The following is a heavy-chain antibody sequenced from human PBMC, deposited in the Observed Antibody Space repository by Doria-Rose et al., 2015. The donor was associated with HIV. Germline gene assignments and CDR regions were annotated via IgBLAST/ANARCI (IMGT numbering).Heavy chain of an antibody. CDR1: GVSLSSPGMG. V-gene: IGHV2-26*01. J-gene: IGHJ4*02. Sequence: QITLKESGPVLVKPTETLTLTCTVSGVSLSSPGMGVSWIRQHPGKALEWLANNFSDDERSYKTSLNSRLTISGGTSKSQVVLTMTDMDPVDTATYYCARIKSSRWYHKYYFDFWGQGTLVIVSA. CDR2: NFSDDER. D-gene: IGHD6-13*01. CDR3: ARIKSSRWYHKYYFDF.